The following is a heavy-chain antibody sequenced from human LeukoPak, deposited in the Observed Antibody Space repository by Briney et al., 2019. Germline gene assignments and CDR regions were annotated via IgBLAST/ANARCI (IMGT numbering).Heavy chain of an antibody. CDR2: INPKSGGT. CDR3: ARIAANDSSGYYYVPHWFDP. V-gene: IGHV1-2*02. Sequence: ASVKVSCKASGYTFTGYYMHWVRQAPGQGLERMGWINPKSGGTNYAQKFQGRVTMTRDTSISTAYMELSRLRSDDTAVYYCARIAANDSSGYYYVPHWFDPWGQGTLVTVSS. D-gene: IGHD3-22*01. CDR1: GYTFTGYY. J-gene: IGHJ5*02.